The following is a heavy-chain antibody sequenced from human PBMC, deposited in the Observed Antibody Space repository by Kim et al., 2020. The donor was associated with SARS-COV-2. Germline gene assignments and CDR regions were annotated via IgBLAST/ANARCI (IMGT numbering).Heavy chain of an antibody. Sequence: GGSLRLSCSASGFTFSSYNMNWVRQAPGKGLEWVSSISSGSSFIYSADSVKGRFTISRDNAKNSLYLEMNSLRAEDTAVYYCARGPGFDRDQDYGDYLDYWGQGTLVTVSS. CDR3: ARGPGFDRDQDYGDYLDY. CDR1: GFTFSSYN. CDR2: ISSGSSFI. V-gene: IGHV3-21*01. D-gene: IGHD4-17*01. J-gene: IGHJ4*02.